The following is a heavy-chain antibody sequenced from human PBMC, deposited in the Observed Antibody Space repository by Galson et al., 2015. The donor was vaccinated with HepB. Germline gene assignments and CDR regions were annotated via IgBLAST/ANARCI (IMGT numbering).Heavy chain of an antibody. CDR3: AKDRGVRGVSLDY. CDR2: ISGSGGST. CDR1: GFTFSSYA. Sequence: LRLSCAASGFTFSSYAMSWVRQAPGKGLEWVSAISGSGGSTYYADSVKGRFTISRDNSKNTLYLQMNSLRAEDTAVYYCAKDRGVRGVSLDYWGQGTLVTVSS. J-gene: IGHJ4*02. V-gene: IGHV3-23*01. D-gene: IGHD3-10*01.